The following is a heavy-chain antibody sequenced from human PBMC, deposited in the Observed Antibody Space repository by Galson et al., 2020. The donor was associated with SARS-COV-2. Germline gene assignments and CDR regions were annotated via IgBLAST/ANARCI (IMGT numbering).Heavy chain of an antibody. D-gene: IGHD4-17*01. CDR1: GGSISSYY. CDR2: VHYSGST. CDR3: AVGLPTMTDAFDI. Sequence: ETQETLSLTCTVSGGSISSYYWSWVRQPPGKGLEWIGYVHYSGSTKYNPSLKSRVTIFIDTSKSHFLLNLYSVTAADTAVYYCAVGLPTMTDAFDIWGQGTMVTVSS. J-gene: IGHJ3*02. V-gene: IGHV4-59*01.